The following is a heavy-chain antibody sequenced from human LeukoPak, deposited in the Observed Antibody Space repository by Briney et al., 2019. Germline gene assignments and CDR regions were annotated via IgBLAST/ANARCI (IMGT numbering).Heavy chain of an antibody. CDR3: AKTDYGDYNAWDY. V-gene: IGHV3-23*01. D-gene: IGHD4-17*01. Sequence: GGSLRLSCAASGFTFSSYSMSWVRQAPGKGLEWVSAISSSGGNTYYPDSVKGRFTISRDNSRNTMYLQMNSLRAEDTAVYYCAKTDYGDYNAWDYWGQGTLVTVSS. J-gene: IGHJ4*02. CDR1: GFTFSSYS. CDR2: ISSSGGNT.